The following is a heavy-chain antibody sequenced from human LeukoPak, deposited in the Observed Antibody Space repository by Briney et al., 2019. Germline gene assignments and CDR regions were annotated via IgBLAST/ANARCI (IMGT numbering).Heavy chain of an antibody. J-gene: IGHJ4*02. V-gene: IGHV4-38-2*02. CDR1: GYSISSGYH. CDR3: ARDRSYYTFDY. Sequence: SETLSLTCAVSGYSISSGYHWGWIRQPPGKGLEWIGSMHHSGSTYYNPSLRSRVTISVDTSKNQVSLKLNSVTAADTAVYYCARDRSYYTFDYWGLGTLVTVSA. CDR2: MHHSGST. D-gene: IGHD3-10*01.